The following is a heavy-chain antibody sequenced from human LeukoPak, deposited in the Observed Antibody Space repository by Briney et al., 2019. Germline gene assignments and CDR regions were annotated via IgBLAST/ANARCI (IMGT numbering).Heavy chain of an antibody. D-gene: IGHD3-10*01. J-gene: IGHJ4*02. CDR2: MNPNSGNT. CDR1: GYTFTSYD. CDR3: ARGRNSMVRGVIITEDY. Sequence: GASVKVSCKASGYTFTSYDINWVRQATGQGLEWMGWMNPNSGNTGYVQKFQGRVTMTRNTSISTAYMELSSLRSEDTAVYYCARGRNSMVRGVIITEDYWGQGTLVTVSS. V-gene: IGHV1-8*01.